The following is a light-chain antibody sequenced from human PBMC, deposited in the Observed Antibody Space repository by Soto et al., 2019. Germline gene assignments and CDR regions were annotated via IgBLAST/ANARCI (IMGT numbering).Light chain of an antibody. CDR2: AAA. V-gene: IGKV1-27*01. Sequence: DIQMTQSPSSLSASVGDRVTITCRASQGINNYLASYQQKPGNVPELLIYAAATLQSGVPPRFSGSGSGTDLPLTITMQQPEDVSTYYCQHYDSCPLTFVPGTKVYIK. CDR1: QGINNY. CDR3: QHYDSCPLT. J-gene: IGKJ3*01.